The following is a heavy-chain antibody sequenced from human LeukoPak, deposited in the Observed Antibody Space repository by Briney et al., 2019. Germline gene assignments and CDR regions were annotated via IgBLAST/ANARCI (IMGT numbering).Heavy chain of an antibody. J-gene: IGHJ6*03. CDR2: MNPNSGNT. D-gene: IGHD6-6*01. CDR3: ARGSWAARKYYYYYMDV. CDR1: GYTFTSYD. Sequence: ASVKVSCKASGYTFTSYDINWVRQATGQGLEWMGWMNPNSGNTGYAQKFQGRVTMTRNTSISTAYMELSSLRSEDTAVYYCARGSWAARKYYYYYMDVWGKGTTVTVSS. V-gene: IGHV1-8*01.